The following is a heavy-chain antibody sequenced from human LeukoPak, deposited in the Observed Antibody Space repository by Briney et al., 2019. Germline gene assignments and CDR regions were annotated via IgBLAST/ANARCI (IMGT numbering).Heavy chain of an antibody. Sequence: SETLSLTCAVYGGSFSAYYWSWIRQPPGEGLEWIGHINSIGSTEYNPSLKSRVAISVDTSKNQFSLKLSSVTAAETALYYCARDFTLGGDSYFDYWGQGILVTVSS. CDR3: ARDFTLGGDSYFDY. V-gene: IGHV4-34*11. CDR1: GGSFSAYY. CDR2: INSIGST. J-gene: IGHJ4*02. D-gene: IGHD3-16*01.